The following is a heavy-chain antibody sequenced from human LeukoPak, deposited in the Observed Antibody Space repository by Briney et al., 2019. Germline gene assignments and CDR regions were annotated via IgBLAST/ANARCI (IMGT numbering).Heavy chain of an antibody. CDR2: INSDGSST. CDR1: GFTFSSYW. Sequence: GGSLRLSCAASGFTFSSYWMHWVRQAPGKGLVWVSRINSDGSSTNQADSVKGRFTISRDNAKNSLYLQMNSLRDEDTAVYYCARDDYDFWSGYYTSGMDVWGQGTTVTVSS. V-gene: IGHV3-74*01. D-gene: IGHD3-3*01. CDR3: ARDDYDFWSGYYTSGMDV. J-gene: IGHJ6*02.